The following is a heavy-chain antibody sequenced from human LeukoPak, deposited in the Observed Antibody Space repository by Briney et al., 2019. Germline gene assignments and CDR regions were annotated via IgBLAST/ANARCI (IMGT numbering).Heavy chain of an antibody. CDR2: IIPIFGTA. D-gene: IGHD3-10*01. V-gene: IGHV1-69*05. J-gene: IGHJ4*02. CDR3: ERSSKGSGSYLGN. Sequence: ASVKVSCKASGGTFSSYAISWVRQAPGQGLEWMGGIIPIFGTANYAQKFQGRVTITTDESTSTAYMELSSLRSEKTAVYYCERSSKGSGSYLGNWGKGTLVTVSS. CDR1: GGTFSSYA.